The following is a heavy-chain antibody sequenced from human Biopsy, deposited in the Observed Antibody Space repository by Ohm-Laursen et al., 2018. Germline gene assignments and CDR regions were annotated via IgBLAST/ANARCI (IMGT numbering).Heavy chain of an antibody. J-gene: IGHJ4*02. CDR1: GGSLSGYF. Sequence: SETLSLTCAVSGGSLSGYFWSWIRQSPGKGLEWIGHNQNSGSTNYNPSLKSRVTISADTSKNQFSLKLSSVTAADTAMYYCARGRGWGNTYFRSFDYWGQGTLVTVSS. V-gene: IGHV4-59*01. CDR2: NQNSGST. CDR3: ARGRGWGNTYFRSFDY. D-gene: IGHD3-9*01.